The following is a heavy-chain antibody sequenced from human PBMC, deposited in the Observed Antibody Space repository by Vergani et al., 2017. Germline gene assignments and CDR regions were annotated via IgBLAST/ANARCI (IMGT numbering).Heavy chain of an antibody. CDR1: GFSLSTSGVG. CDR2: IYWNDDK. J-gene: IGHJ3*02. CDR3: AHSXCSSTSCYGWAFDI. Sequence: QITLKESGPTLVKPTQTLTLTCTFSGFSLSTSGVGVGWIRPPPGKALEWLALIYWNDDKRYSPSLKSRITITKDTSKNQVVLTMTNMDPVDTATYYCAHSXCSSTSCYGWAFDIWGQGTMVTVSS. V-gene: IGHV2-5*01. D-gene: IGHD2-2*01.